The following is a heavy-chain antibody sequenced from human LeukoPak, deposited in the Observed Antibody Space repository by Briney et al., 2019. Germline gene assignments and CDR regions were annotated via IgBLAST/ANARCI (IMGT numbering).Heavy chain of an antibody. J-gene: IGHJ6*03. CDR3: ARDCWNYSPRGGRDYYYYMDV. V-gene: IGHV3-11*04. D-gene: IGHD1-7*01. CDR2: ISSSGSTI. CDR1: VLTFSDYY. Sequence: GGSLRLTCAASVLTFSDYYMRWIRQAPEKGLEWVSYISSSGSTIYYADSVKGRFTISRDNAKNSLYLQMNSLRAEDTAVYYCARDCWNYSPRGGRDYYYYMDVWGKGTTVTVSS.